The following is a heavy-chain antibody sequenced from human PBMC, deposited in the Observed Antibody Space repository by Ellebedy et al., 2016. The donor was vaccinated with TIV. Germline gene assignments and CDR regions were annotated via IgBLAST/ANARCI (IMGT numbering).Heavy chain of an antibody. J-gene: IGHJ4*02. Sequence: AASVKVSCKASGYAFTGYHIHWVRQAPGQGLEWMGGIIPIFGAANYAQKFQGRVSITADDSTSTAYMELSGLRSEDTAVYFCARAESGGYAWDYWGQGTLVTVSS. CDR2: IIPIFGAA. CDR3: ARAESGGYAWDY. CDR1: GYAFTGYH. V-gene: IGHV1-69*13. D-gene: IGHD5-12*01.